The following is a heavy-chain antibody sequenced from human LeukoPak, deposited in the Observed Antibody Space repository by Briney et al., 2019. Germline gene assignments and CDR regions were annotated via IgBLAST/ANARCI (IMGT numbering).Heavy chain of an antibody. CDR1: GFTFSDYY. Sequence: GGSLRLSCAASGFTFSDYYMSWIRQAPGKGPEWVSYISSSGSTIYYADSVKGRFTISRDNAKNSLYLQMNSLRAEDTAVYYCAREKKVYDAFDIWGQGTMVTVSS. D-gene: IGHD5/OR15-5a*01. CDR2: ISSSGSTI. V-gene: IGHV3-11*01. CDR3: AREKKVYDAFDI. J-gene: IGHJ3*02.